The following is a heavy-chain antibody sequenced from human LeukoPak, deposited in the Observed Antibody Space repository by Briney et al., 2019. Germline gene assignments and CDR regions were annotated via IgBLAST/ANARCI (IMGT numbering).Heavy chain of an antibody. V-gene: IGHV1-2*06. J-gene: IGHJ5*01. D-gene: IGHD2-15*01. CDR2: INPNSGDT. CDR3: ARDFEDGWYNWFDS. CDR1: GYTFTGYY. Sequence: GASVKVSCKASGYTFTGYYIHWVRQAPGQGLEWLGRINPNSGDTNYAQKFQGRVTMTRDTPISTAYMELSRLRSDDTAVYYCARDFEDGWYNWFDSWGQGTLVTVSS.